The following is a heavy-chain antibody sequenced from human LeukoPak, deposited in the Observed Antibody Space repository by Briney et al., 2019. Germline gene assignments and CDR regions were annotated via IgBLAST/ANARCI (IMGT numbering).Heavy chain of an antibody. D-gene: IGHD1-26*01. CDR3: ARDRGSGTYSSYFDF. Sequence: PGGSLRLSCAASGFAFSSYWMHWVRRAPGKGLVWVSRINSDGSSTTYADSVKGRFTISRDNAKNTLYLQMNSLRAEDTAVYYCARDRGSGTYSSYFDFWGQGTLVTVSS. CDR2: INSDGSST. J-gene: IGHJ4*02. V-gene: IGHV3-74*01. CDR1: GFAFSSYW.